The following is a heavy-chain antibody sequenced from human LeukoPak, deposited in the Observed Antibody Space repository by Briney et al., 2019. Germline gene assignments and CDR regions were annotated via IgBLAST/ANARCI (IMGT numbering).Heavy chain of an antibody. V-gene: IGHV3-23*01. D-gene: IGHD5-24*01. Sequence: GGTLRLSCAASGFTFTTYGMTWVRQAPGKGLEWVSTISGSGGRTYYANSVRGRFTISRDNSKNTLYLLMNSLRAEDTAVYYCAKVAEMATIGGLDYWGQGTLVTVSA. CDR3: AKVAEMATIGGLDY. J-gene: IGHJ4*02. CDR1: GFTFTTYG. CDR2: ISGSGGRT.